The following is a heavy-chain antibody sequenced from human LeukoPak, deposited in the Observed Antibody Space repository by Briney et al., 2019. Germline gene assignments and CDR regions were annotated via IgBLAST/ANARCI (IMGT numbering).Heavy chain of an antibody. V-gene: IGHV1-2*02. J-gene: IGHJ4*02. CDR2: INPTNGGT. Sequence: ASVKVSCKASGYTFTAYFIHWVRQAPGHGLEYMGWINPTNGGTNFAHKFLGRVTMTRDTSISTAYMDLSRLRADDSAVYYCARVSPLGYDSSGYYSAYFDYWGQGTLVTVSS. D-gene: IGHD3-22*01. CDR1: GYTFTAYF. CDR3: ARVSPLGYDSSGYYSAYFDY.